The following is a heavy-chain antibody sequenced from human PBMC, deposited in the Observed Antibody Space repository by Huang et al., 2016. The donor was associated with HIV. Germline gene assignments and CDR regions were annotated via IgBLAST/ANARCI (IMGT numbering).Heavy chain of an antibody. CDR2: INGDGLT. CDR1: GFNFLTYA. J-gene: IGHJ5*02. V-gene: IGHV1-3*01. Sequence: QVQLVQSGAEVEKPGASVNLSCKASGFNFLTYALHWVRQAPGQRLEWMGWINGDGLTKYAQKFQGRVTITGDRSASTVYVDFKSLTYEDTAVYYCARDKEAGTPFFDPWGQGTLVTVSS. CDR3: ARDKEAGTPFFDP. D-gene: IGHD6-19*01.